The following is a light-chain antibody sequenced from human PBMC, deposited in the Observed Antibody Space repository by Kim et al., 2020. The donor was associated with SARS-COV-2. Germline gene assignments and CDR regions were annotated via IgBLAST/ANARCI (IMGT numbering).Light chain of an antibody. V-gene: IGKV3-20*01. CDR3: QQYSSRPGT. J-gene: IGKJ1*01. CDR2: GAS. Sequence: CPAVGTSVYLRASQSVRSRNYAWKQQQPGQAPRLHIYGASSRATGIPGRCSGCGSGADFTLTITRLGPEDFTVYYCQQYSSRPGTFGQGTKVDIK. CDR1: QSVRSRN.